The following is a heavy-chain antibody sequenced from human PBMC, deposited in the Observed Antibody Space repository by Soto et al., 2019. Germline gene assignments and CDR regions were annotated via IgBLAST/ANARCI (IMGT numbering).Heavy chain of an antibody. J-gene: IGHJ6*02. Sequence: PGGSLRLSCAASGFTVSSNYVSWVRQAPGKGLEWVSVIYSGGSTYYADSVKGRFIISRDNSKNTLYLQMNSLRAEDTAVYYCARDGPQWFGEPNYGMDVWGQGTTVTVSS. CDR2: IYSGGST. V-gene: IGHV3-53*01. CDR1: GFTVSSNY. CDR3: ARDGPQWFGEPNYGMDV. D-gene: IGHD3-10*01.